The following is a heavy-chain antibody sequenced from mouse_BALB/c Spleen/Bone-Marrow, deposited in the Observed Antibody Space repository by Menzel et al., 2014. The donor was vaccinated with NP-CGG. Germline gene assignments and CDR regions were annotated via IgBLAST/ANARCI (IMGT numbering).Heavy chain of an antibody. CDR3: ARTGNLAWFAY. Sequence: VHLVESGAELVRPGSSVKISCKASGYAFSSYWMNWVKQRPGQGLEWIGQIYPGDGDTNYNGKFKGKATLTADKSSSTAYMQLSSLTSEDSAVYFCARTGNLAWFAYWGQGTLVTFSA. CDR2: IYPGDGDT. CDR1: GYAFSSYW. V-gene: IGHV1-80*01. D-gene: IGHD2-1*01. J-gene: IGHJ3*01.